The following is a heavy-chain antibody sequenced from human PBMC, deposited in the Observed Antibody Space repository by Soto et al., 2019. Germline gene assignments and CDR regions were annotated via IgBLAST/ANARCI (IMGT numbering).Heavy chain of an antibody. V-gene: IGHV1-69*01. CDR3: ARVGHITNYGMAV. D-gene: IGHD1-26*01. Sequence: QVQLVQSGAEVKKPGSSVKVSCEASGGTFSSYPINWVRQAPGQGLEWMGGIIPFFGTSNYAQKFQGRVTITEDDSPSTAYMELRSLRSENTAVYYCARVGHITNYGMAVWGQGTTVTVSS. J-gene: IGHJ6*02. CDR2: IIPFFGTS. CDR1: GGTFSSYP.